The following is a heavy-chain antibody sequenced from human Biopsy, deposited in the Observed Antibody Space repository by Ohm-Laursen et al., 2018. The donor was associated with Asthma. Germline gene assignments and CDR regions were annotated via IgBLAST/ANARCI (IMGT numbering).Heavy chain of an antibody. CDR2: ISKDASTQ. J-gene: IGHJ4*02. V-gene: IGHV3-30*01. Sequence: SLRLSCSASGFSFSNFAIHWVRQAPGKGLEWVGVISKDASTQDYADSMKGRFTFSRDNSKNTLHLQMNSLSPEDTAVYYCARDFSRAIMIGGGREHYFDFWGQGTLVTVSS. CDR3: ARDFSRAIMIGGGREHYFDF. CDR1: GFSFSNFA. D-gene: IGHD3-16*01.